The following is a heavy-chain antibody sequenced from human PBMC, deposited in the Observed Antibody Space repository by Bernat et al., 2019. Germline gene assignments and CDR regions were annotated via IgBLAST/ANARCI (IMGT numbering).Heavy chain of an antibody. D-gene: IGHD1-14*01. V-gene: IGHV4-59*11. J-gene: IGHJ4*02. CDR2: ISYTGNT. CDR1: GGFISSHY. CDR3: ASAPNPSYFDF. Sequence: QVQLRESGPGLVKPSETLSLTCTVSGGFISSHYWSWIRQAPGKGLEFIGHISYTGNTNYNPSLSSRVIISLAMSKNQFSLRLNSVTAADTAIYYCASAPNPSYFDFWGQGTLVTGSS.